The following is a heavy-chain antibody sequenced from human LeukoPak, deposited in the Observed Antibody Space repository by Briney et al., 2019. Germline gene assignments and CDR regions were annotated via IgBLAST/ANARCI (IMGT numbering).Heavy chain of an antibody. CDR2: ISWHSGSI. CDR3: AKDTWDSSGYLSL. Sequence: GGSLRLSCAASGFTFNNYAMNWVRQAPGKGLEWVSGISWHSGSIGYADSVKGRFTISRDNAKNSPYLQMNSLRAEDTALYYCAKDTWDSSGYLSLWGQGTLVTVSS. J-gene: IGHJ4*02. D-gene: IGHD3-22*01. CDR1: GFTFNNYA. V-gene: IGHV3-9*01.